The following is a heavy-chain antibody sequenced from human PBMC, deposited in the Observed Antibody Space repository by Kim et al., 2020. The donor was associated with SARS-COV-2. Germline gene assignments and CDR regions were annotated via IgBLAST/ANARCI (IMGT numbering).Heavy chain of an antibody. CDR3: ARYCSSTSCRWFDP. CDR2: IYYSGST. D-gene: IGHD2-2*01. CDR1: GGSISSGGYY. V-gene: IGHV4-31*03. J-gene: IGHJ5*02. Sequence: SETLSLTCTVSGGSISSGGYYWSWIRQYTGKGLEWIGYIYYSGSTYYNPSLRSRVSISVDTSKNQFSLKLNSVTAADTAVYYCARYCSSTSCRWFDPWGQGTLVTVSS.